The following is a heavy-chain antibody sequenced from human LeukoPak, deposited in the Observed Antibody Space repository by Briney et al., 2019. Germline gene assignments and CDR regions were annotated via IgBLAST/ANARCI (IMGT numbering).Heavy chain of an antibody. J-gene: IGHJ4*02. Sequence: GESLKISCKGSGYSFTNYWIAWVRQMPGKGLEWMGIIYPGDSDTRYSPSFQGQVTISVDKSINTAYLQWSSLEASDTAMYYCARHDNFMTYWGQGTLVTVSS. V-gene: IGHV5-51*01. D-gene: IGHD1-20*01. CDR2: IYPGDSDT. CDR3: ARHDNFMTY. CDR1: GYSFTNYW.